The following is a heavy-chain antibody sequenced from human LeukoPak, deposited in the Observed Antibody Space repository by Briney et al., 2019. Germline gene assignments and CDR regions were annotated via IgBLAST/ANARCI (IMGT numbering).Heavy chain of an antibody. J-gene: IGHJ4*02. Sequence: SETLSLTXTVPGGSISSGSYYWSWIRQPAGKGLEWIGRIYTSGSTNYNPSLKSRVTISVDTSKNQFSLKLSSVTAADTAVYYCARGAVPAAFDYWGQGTLSPSPQ. CDR2: IYTSGST. D-gene: IGHD2-2*01. CDR1: GGSISSGSYY. V-gene: IGHV4-61*02. CDR3: ARGAVPAAFDY.